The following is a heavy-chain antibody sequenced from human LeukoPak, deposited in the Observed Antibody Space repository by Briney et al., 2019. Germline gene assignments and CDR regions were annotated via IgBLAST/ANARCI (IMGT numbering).Heavy chain of an antibody. D-gene: IGHD3-10*01. CDR1: GFTFRSYV. CDR3: AKKEAMIRGVPYYYDF. V-gene: IGHV3-23*01. CDR2: ISGSGDDT. J-gene: IGHJ4*02. Sequence: GGSLRLSCSASGFTFRSYVMTWVRQALGQGLEWVSAISGSGDDTYYADSVKGRFTISRDNSKNTLYLQMNSLRAEDTAVYYCAKKEAMIRGVPYYYDFWGQGTLVTVSS.